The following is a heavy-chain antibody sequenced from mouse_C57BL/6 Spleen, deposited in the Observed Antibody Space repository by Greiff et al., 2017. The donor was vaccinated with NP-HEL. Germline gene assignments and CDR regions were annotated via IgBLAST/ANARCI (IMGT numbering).Heavy chain of an antibody. D-gene: IGHD2-3*01. J-gene: IGHJ3*01. Sequence: QVHVKQPGAELVKPGASVKLSCKASGYTFTSYWMHWVKQRPGQGLEWIGMIHPNSGSTNYNEKFKSKATLTVDKSSSTAYMQLSSLTSEDSAVYYCARIGDGYYVGFAYWGQGTLVTVSA. V-gene: IGHV1-64*01. CDR2: IHPNSGST. CDR3: ARIGDGYYVGFAY. CDR1: GYTFTSYW.